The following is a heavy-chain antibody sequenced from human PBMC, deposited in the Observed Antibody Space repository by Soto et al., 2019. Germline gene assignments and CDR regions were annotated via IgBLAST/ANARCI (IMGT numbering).Heavy chain of an antibody. Sequence: ASVKVSCKASGYTFTSYYIHWVRQAPGQGLEWVGIINPSGGSTSYAQKFQGRVTMTRDTSTSTVYMEVGGLRSEDTAVYYCARDQEPSTLYYGYYYMDVWGKGTTVTVSS. CDR3: ARDQEPSTLYYGYYYMDV. V-gene: IGHV1-46*03. D-gene: IGHD3-3*01. CDR1: GYTFTSYY. J-gene: IGHJ6*03. CDR2: INPSGGST.